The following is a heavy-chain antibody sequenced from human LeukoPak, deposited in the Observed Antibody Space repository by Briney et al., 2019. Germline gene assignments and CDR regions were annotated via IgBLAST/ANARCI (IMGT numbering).Heavy chain of an antibody. CDR3: ARGEYDYVWGSYWPVNY. Sequence: SETLSLTCTVSGGSISSYYWSWIRQPPGKGLEWIGYIYYSGSTNYNPSLKSRVTISVDTSKNQFSLKLSSVTAADTAVYYCARGEYDYVWGSYWPVNYWGQGTLVTVSS. CDR1: GGSISSYY. D-gene: IGHD3-16*01. CDR2: IYYSGST. J-gene: IGHJ4*02. V-gene: IGHV4-59*01.